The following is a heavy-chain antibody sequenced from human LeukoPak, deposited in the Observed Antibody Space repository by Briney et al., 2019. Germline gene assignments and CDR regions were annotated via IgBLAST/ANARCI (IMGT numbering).Heavy chain of an antibody. D-gene: IGHD1-26*01. Sequence: GGSLRLSCVVSGFTFNNYAMSWVRQAPGKELEWVSTISGGGGYTYYADSVKGRFAVSRDNSKNTLDLQMNSLRAEDTAVYYCAKGSDSGGYAVFHYWGQGALVTVSS. V-gene: IGHV3-23*01. J-gene: IGHJ4*02. CDR1: GFTFNNYA. CDR2: ISGGGGYT. CDR3: AKGSDSGGYAVFHY.